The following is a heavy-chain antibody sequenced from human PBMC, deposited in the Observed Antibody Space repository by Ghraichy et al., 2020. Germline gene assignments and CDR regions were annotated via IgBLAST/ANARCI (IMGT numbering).Heavy chain of an antibody. J-gene: IGHJ4*02. V-gene: IGHV3-64*02. D-gene: IGHD1-26*01. CDR2: LSSNGDSP. CDR3: ARVGGTGYLDY. CDR1: GFTFSRFS. Sequence: GGSLRLSCAASGFTFSRFSMYWVRQAPGKGLEYVSALSSNGDSPYYADSVKGRFTISRDNSKDTLYLQMGSLRAEDMAVYYCARVGGTGYLDYWGKGTQVTVSS.